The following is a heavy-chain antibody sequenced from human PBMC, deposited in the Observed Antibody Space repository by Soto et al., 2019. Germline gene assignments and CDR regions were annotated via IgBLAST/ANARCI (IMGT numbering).Heavy chain of an antibody. D-gene: IGHD2-2*01. J-gene: IGHJ6*02. CDR2: IYYSGST. CDR3: ARGDIVVVPARGYYYYGMDV. V-gene: IGHV4-59*12. Sequence: PSETLSLTCTVSGGSISSYYWSWIRQPPGKGLEWIGYIYYSGSTNYNPSLKSRVTISVDTSKNQFSLKLSSVTAADTAVYYCARGDIVVVPARGYYYYGMDVWGQGTTVTVSS. CDR1: GGSISSYY.